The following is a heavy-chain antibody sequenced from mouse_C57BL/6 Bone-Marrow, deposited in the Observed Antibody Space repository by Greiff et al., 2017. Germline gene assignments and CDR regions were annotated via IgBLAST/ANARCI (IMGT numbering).Heavy chain of an antibody. CDR3: ASIPPYYYGSSYDDY. V-gene: IGHV1-69*01. Sequence: QVQLQQPGAELVMPGASVKLSCKASGYTFTSYWMHWVKQRPGQGLEWIGEIDPSDSYTNYNQKFKGKSTLTVDTSSSTAYMQLSSLTSEDSAVYYCASIPPYYYGSSYDDYWGQGTTLTVSS. CDR2: IDPSDSYT. J-gene: IGHJ2*01. D-gene: IGHD1-1*01. CDR1: GYTFTSYW.